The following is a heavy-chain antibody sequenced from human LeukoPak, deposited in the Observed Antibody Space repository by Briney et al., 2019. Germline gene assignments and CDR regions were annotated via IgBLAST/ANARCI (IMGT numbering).Heavy chain of an antibody. CDR1: GGSISSSSYY. Sequence: SETLSLTCTVSGGSISSSSYYWGWIRQPPGKGLEWIGSIYYSGSTHYNPSLKSRVTISVDTSKNQFSLKLSSVTAADTAVYRCARRRHYYDSSGYTDWGQGTLVTVSS. CDR3: ARRRHYYDSSGYTD. CDR2: IYYSGST. V-gene: IGHV4-39*01. J-gene: IGHJ4*02. D-gene: IGHD3-22*01.